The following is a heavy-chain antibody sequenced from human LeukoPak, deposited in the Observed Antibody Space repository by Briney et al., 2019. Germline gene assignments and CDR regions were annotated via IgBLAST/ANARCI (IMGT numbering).Heavy chain of an antibody. CDR2: ISAYNGHT. J-gene: IGHJ4*02. CDR3: ASGAYYPFDF. CDR1: VYPFSNYG. Sequence: GASVTVSCMRSVYPFSNYGITWVRQAPAQGLEWVGWISAYNGHTQHVQNVQGRVTMTTETSATTAYLELRNLTSDDTAVYFCASGAYYPFDFWGQGTLVTVSS. D-gene: IGHD1-26*01. V-gene: IGHV1-18*01.